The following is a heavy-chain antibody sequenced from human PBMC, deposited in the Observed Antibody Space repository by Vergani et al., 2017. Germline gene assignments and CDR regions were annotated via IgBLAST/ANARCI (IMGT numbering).Heavy chain of an antibody. D-gene: IGHD6-19*01. V-gene: IGHV4-39*01. CDR1: ADSISSGSYY. CDR2: IYYSGLT. CDR3: ARQXPGSGWSPGDFDY. J-gene: IGHJ4*02. Sequence: QLQLQQSGPGLVKPSETLVLTCTVSADSISSGSYYWGWIRQPPGKSLEWIGSIYYSGLTYYNPSLKSRVAISVDTSKNQFSLKVTSVTAADTAVYFCARQXPGSGWSPGDFDYWGQGTLVTVSS.